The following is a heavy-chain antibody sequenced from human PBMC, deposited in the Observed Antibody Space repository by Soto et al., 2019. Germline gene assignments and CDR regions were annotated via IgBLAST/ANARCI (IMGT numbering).Heavy chain of an antibody. Sequence: QVQLVQSGAEVKKPGSSVKVSCKASGGTFSSYAISWVRQAPGQGLEWMGGIIPIFGTANYAQKFQGRVTITADASTSTAYMGLSSLRSEDTAVYYCASCYDSSGYFSIGDHNWFDPWGQGTLVTVSS. CDR2: IIPIFGTA. CDR1: GGTFSSYA. CDR3: ASCYDSSGYFSIGDHNWFDP. J-gene: IGHJ5*02. V-gene: IGHV1-69*12. D-gene: IGHD3-22*01.